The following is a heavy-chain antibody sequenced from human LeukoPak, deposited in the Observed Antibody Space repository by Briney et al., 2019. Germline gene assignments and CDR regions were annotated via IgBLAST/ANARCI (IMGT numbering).Heavy chain of an antibody. CDR2: ISSNGGST. Sequence: GGSLGLSCSASGFTFSSYAMHWVRQAPGKGLEYVSAISSNGGSTYYADSVKGRFTISRDNSKNTLYLQMSSLRAEDTAVYYCVKESDYCGGDCYPDYWGQGTLVTVSS. V-gene: IGHV3-64D*09. J-gene: IGHJ4*02. CDR1: GFTFSSYA. CDR3: VKESDYCGGDCYPDY. D-gene: IGHD2-21*02.